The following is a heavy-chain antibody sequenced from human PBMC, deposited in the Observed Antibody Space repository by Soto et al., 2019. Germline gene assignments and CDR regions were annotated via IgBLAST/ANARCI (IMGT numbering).Heavy chain of an antibody. Sequence: ASVKVSCKASGYTFTGYYMHWVRQAPGQGLEWMGWISAYNGNTNYAQKLQGRVTMTTDTSTSTAYMELRSLRSDDTAVYYCARVFAGKGHIWFDPWGQGTLVTVSS. V-gene: IGHV1-18*04. D-gene: IGHD3-3*01. CDR1: GYTFTGYY. CDR3: ARVFAGKGHIWFDP. J-gene: IGHJ5*02. CDR2: ISAYNGNT.